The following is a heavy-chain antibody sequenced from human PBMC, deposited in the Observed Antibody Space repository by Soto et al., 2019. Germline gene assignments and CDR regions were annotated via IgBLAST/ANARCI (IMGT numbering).Heavy chain of an antibody. CDR2: ISYDGSNK. CDR1: GFTFSSYG. Sequence: QVQLVESGGGVVQPGRSLRLSCAASGFTFSSYGMHWVRQAPGKGLEWVAVISYDGSNKYYADSVKGRFTISRDNSKNGLYLQMNSRRAEDTAVYYCAKDHKGHCSGGSCYNLYYGMDVWGQGTTVSVSS. J-gene: IGHJ6*02. CDR3: AKDHKGHCSGGSCYNLYYGMDV. V-gene: IGHV3-30*18. D-gene: IGHD2-15*01.